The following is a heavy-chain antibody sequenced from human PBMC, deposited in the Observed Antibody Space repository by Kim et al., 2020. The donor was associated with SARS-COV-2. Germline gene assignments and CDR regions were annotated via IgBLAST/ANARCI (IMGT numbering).Heavy chain of an antibody. CDR2: ISGSGNYV. CDR3: ARQYVNSEWAPLDF. CDR1: GFSFRSYG. D-gene: IGHD1-26*01. V-gene: IGHV3-21*01. J-gene: IGHJ4*02. Sequence: GGSLRLSCAASGFSFRSYGMDWVRQAPGKGLEWISAISGSGNYVYYAESLRGRLTIYRDNAKNSLFLQMDSLTVEETAIYYCARQYVNSEWAPLDFWGQG.